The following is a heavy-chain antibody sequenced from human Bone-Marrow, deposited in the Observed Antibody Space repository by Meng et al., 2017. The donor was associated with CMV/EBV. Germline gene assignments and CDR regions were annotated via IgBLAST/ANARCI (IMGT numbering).Heavy chain of an antibody. Sequence: ASVKVSCKASGYTFTSYYMHWVRQAPGQGLEWMGIINPSGGSTSYAQKFQGRVTMTRDTSTSTVYMELSSLRSEDTAVYYCARIRRFFDWLIPDKYDYIMDVWGQGTTVTVSS. D-gene: IGHD3-9*01. V-gene: IGHV1-46*01. J-gene: IGHJ6*02. CDR3: ARIRRFFDWLIPDKYDYIMDV. CDR1: GYTFTSYY. CDR2: INPSGGST.